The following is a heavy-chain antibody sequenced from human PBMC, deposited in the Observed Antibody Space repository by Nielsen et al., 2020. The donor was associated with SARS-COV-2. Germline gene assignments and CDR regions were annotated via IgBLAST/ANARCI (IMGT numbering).Heavy chain of an antibody. V-gene: IGHV1-18*04. CDR1: GYTFTSYG. Sequence: ASVKVSCKASGYTFTSYGISWVRQTPGQGLEWMGWISAYNGNTNYAQKLQGRVTMTTDTSTSTAYMELRSLRSDDTAVYYCARGDSTVTTYYFDYWGQGTLVTVSS. D-gene: IGHD4-17*01. CDR3: ARGDSTVTTYYFDY. CDR2: ISAYNGNT. J-gene: IGHJ4*02.